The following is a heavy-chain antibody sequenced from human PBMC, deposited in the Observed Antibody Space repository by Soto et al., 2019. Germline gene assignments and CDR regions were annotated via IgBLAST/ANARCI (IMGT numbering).Heavy chain of an antibody. CDR3: AVADDCGGDCYQIDY. D-gene: IGHD2-21*02. Sequence: SETLSLTCTVSGGSISSYYWSWIRQPPGKGLEWIGYIYYSGSTNYNPSLKSRVTISVDTSKNQFSLKLSSVTAADTAVYYCAVADDCGGDCYQIDYWGQGTLVTVSS. J-gene: IGHJ4*02. CDR1: GGSISSYY. V-gene: IGHV4-59*01. CDR2: IYYSGST.